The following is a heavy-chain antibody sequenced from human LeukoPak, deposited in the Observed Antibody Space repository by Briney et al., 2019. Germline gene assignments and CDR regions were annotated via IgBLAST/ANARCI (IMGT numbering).Heavy chain of an antibody. CDR2: ISNSVST. CDR3: ARPRSQWLGNDAFEI. V-gene: IGHV4-59*08. CDR1: GASISSYY. Sequence: SETLSLTCTVSGASISSYYWSWIQQPPGKGLEWIAFISNSVSTNYNPSLESRVTISIDTSKNQFSLRMTSVTAADTAVYYCARPRSQWLGNDAFEIWGQGTMVTVSS. J-gene: IGHJ3*02. D-gene: IGHD6-19*01.